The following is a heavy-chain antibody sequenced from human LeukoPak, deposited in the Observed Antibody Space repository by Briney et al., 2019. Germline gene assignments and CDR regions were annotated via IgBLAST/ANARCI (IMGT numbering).Heavy chain of an antibody. V-gene: IGHV4-59*01. J-gene: IGHJ1*01. Sequence: SGTLSLICTVSGGSISSYYWSWIRQPPGKGLEWIGYIYYSGSTNYNPSLKSRVTISVDTSKNQFSLKLSSVTAADTAVYYCARDRPFQHWGQGTLVTVSS. CDR3: ARDRPFQH. CDR2: IYYSGST. CDR1: GGSISSYY.